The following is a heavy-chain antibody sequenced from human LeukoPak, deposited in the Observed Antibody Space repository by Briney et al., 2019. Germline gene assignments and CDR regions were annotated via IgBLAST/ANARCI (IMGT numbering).Heavy chain of an antibody. CDR3: ARGGSSGVDY. J-gene: IGHJ4*02. D-gene: IGHD3-22*01. V-gene: IGHV1-69*04. CDR1: GYTFTSYG. CDR2: IIPILGIA. Sequence: SVKVSCKASGYTFTSYGISWVRQTPGQGLEWMGRIIPILGIANYAQKFQGRVTITADKSTSTAYMELSSLRSEDTAVYYCARGGSSGVDYWGQGTLVTVSS.